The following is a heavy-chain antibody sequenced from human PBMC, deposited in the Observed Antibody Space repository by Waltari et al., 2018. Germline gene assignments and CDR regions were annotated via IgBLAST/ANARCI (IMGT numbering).Heavy chain of an antibody. J-gene: IGHJ3*02. CDR2: IKKDGGEE. Sequence: EVQLVESGGGLVQPGGSLRLSCVASGFTLSSYWMSWVRQAPGKGLEWVANIKKDGGEEYYVDSVRGRFTISRDNAKNSLFLQMNSLRPEDTAVYYCARDQWFAFDIWGQGTMVTVSS. D-gene: IGHD3-22*01. CDR3: ARDQWFAFDI. CDR1: GFTLSSYW. V-gene: IGHV3-7*01.